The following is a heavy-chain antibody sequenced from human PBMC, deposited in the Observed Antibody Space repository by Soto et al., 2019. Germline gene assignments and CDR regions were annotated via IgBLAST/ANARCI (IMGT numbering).Heavy chain of an antibody. Sequence: QVQLVQSGAEVKKPGASVKVSCKASGYTFTNYYIHWVRQAPGQGLEWVGLINPKTGTTNDAPKFQGRVTMTSDTSTSTAYMELSSLRSEDTAVYYCVTDGKWRTVANTATSDYWGQGTLVTVSS. CDR1: GYTFTNYY. CDR2: INPKTGTT. V-gene: IGHV1-46*01. D-gene: IGHD5-12*01. CDR3: VTDGKWRTVANTATSDY. J-gene: IGHJ4*02.